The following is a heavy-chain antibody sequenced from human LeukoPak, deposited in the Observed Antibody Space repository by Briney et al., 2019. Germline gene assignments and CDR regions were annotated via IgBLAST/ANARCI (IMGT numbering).Heavy chain of an antibody. J-gene: IGHJ4*02. Sequence: GGFLRLSCAASGFIFSNYWMHWVRQHPGKEPVWVARVTGEGSSIYADSVKGRFTISRDNAKNRVSLQMNSLRVEDTGVYYCVRESSGYACWGQGTLVTVSS. CDR1: GFIFSNYW. CDR2: VTGEGSS. D-gene: IGHD3-22*01. CDR3: VRESSGYAC. V-gene: IGHV3-74*01.